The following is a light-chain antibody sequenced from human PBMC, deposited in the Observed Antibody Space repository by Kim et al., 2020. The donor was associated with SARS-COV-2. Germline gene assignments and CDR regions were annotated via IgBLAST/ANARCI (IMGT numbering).Light chain of an antibody. CDR2: DVS. CDR3: SSYTTSSTLV. J-gene: IGLJ2*01. Sequence: QSLSLSCTGTRSVVCAYNYVSWYHQHPAKAPTLMIFDVSNRPSGVSIRFSGAKSGNTASLTISGLQAEDEADYYCSSYTTSSTLVFGGGTQLTVL. CDR1: RSVVCAYNY. V-gene: IGLV2-14*03.